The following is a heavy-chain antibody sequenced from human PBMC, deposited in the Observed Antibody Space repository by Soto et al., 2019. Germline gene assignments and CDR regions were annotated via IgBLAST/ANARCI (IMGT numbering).Heavy chain of an antibody. CDR2: ISGTAGNT. CDR3: AKGDWDYIAGHFDY. Sequence: VQLLESGGGLVQPGGPLRLSCAASGFTFTSCAMSWVRQAPGKGLEWVSAISGTAGNTHHADSVKGRFTISRDISKNTLYLQMNSLRAEDTAVYYCAKGDWDYIAGHFDYWGQGTLVTVSS. J-gene: IGHJ4*02. D-gene: IGHD1-7*01. V-gene: IGHV3-23*01. CDR1: GFTFTSCA.